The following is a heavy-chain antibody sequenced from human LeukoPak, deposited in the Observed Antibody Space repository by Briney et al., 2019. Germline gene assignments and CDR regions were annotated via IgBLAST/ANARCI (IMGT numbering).Heavy chain of an antibody. J-gene: IGHJ4*02. CDR2: IYHSGST. CDR3: ARDHIGIAAAGIDY. CDR1: GGSISSGGYY. D-gene: IGHD6-13*01. V-gene: IGHV4-30-2*01. Sequence: PSETLSLTCTVSGGSISSGGYYWSWIRQPPGKGLEWIGYIYHSGSTYYNPSLKSRVTISVDRSKNQFSLKLSSVTAADTAVYYCARDHIGIAAAGIDYWGQGTLVTVSS.